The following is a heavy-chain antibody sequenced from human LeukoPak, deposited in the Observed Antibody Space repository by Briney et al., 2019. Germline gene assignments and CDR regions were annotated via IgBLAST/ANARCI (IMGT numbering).Heavy chain of an antibody. V-gene: IGHV4-4*02. CDR1: GGSISSSNW. CDR3: ARDRGGYTAMDHIRAFDI. CDR2: IYHSGST. J-gene: IGHJ3*02. D-gene: IGHD5-18*01. Sequence: NPSETLSLTCAVSGGSISSSNWWSWVRQPPGKGLEWIGEIYHSGSTNYNPSLKSRVTISVDKSKNQFSLKLSSVTAADTAVYYCARDRGGYTAMDHIRAFDIWGQGTMVTVSS.